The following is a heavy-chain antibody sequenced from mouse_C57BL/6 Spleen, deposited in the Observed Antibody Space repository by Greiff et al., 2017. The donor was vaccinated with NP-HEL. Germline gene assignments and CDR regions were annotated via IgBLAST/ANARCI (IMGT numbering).Heavy chain of an antibody. CDR1: GYTFTSYW. Sequence: QVQLQQPGAELVKPGASVKMSCKASGYTFTSYWITWVKQRPGQGLEWIGDIYPGSGSTNYNEKFKSKATLTVDTSSSTAYMQLSSLTSEDSAVYYCARCITTVVAPFGYFDVWGTGTTVTVSS. D-gene: IGHD1-1*01. CDR3: ARCITTVVAPFGYFDV. J-gene: IGHJ1*03. V-gene: IGHV1-55*01. CDR2: IYPGSGST.